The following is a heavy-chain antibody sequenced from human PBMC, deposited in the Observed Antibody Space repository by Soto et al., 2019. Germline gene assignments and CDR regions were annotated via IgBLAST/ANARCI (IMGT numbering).Heavy chain of an antibody. CDR3: ARDGDTATAILDY. V-gene: IGHV3-21*01. CDR2: ISSSSSYI. CDR1: GFTFSSYS. D-gene: IGHD5-18*01. Sequence: GGSLRLSCAASGFTFSSYSMNWVRQAPGKGLEWVSSISSSSSYIYYADSVKGRFTISRDNAKNSLYLQMNSLRAEDTAVYYCARDGDTATAILDYWGQGTLVTVPQ. J-gene: IGHJ4*02.